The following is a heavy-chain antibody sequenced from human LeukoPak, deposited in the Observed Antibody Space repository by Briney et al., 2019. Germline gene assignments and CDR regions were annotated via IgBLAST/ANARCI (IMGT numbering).Heavy chain of an antibody. V-gene: IGHV1-2*02. CDR2: INPNSGVT. Sequence: ASVKVSCKASRYTFTGYYMHWVRQAPGQGLEWMGWINPNSGVTDYAQNFQGRVTMTRDTSISTAYVELSRLRSDDTAVYYCARDSTDTIFGVVTTLYYYYMDVWGKGTTVTVSS. D-gene: IGHD3-3*01. J-gene: IGHJ6*03. CDR1: RYTFTGYY. CDR3: ARDSTDTIFGVVTTLYYYYMDV.